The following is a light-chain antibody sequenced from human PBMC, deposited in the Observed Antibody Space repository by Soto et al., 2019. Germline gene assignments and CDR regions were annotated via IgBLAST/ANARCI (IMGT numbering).Light chain of an antibody. CDR3: SSWDDSLNGFI. CDR1: RSNIGGNT. CDR2: SNN. J-gene: IGLJ2*01. V-gene: IGLV1-44*01. Sequence: QSALTQPPSASGTPGQRVAISCSGSRSNIGGNTVNWYQQFPGAAPKLLIYSNNQRPSGVSDRFSGSKSGTSASLAISGLQSEDEADYYCSSWDDSLNGFIFGVGTKLTVL.